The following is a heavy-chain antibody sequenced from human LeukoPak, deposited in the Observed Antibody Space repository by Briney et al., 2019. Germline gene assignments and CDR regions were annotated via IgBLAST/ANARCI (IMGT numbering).Heavy chain of an antibody. CDR2: IKSKTDGGTT. J-gene: IGHJ4*02. D-gene: IGHD3-22*01. CDR3: TTFGYYYDSSGPGSYFDY. V-gene: IGHV3-15*01. CDR1: GFSFDRYA. Sequence: PGGSLRLSCVVSGFSFDRYAMTWVRQAPGKGLEWVGRIKSKTDGGTTDYAAPVKGRFTISRDDSKNTLYLQMNSLKTEDTAVYYCTTFGYYYDSSGPGSYFDYWGQGTLVTVSS.